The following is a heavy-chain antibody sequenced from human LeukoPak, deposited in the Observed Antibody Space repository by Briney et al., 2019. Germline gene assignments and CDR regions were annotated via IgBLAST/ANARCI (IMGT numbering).Heavy chain of an antibody. D-gene: IGHD6-19*01. V-gene: IGHV3-23*01. CDR2: ISGSGGST. J-gene: IGHJ6*02. Sequence: PGGSLRLSCAASGFTFSSYAMSWVRQAPGKGLEWVSAISGSGGSTYYADSVKGRFTIFRDNSKNTLYLQMNSLRAEDTAVYYCANLGSGSSGWYYYYYGMDVWGQGTTVTVSS. CDR1: GFTFSSYA. CDR3: ANLGSGSSGWYYYYYGMDV.